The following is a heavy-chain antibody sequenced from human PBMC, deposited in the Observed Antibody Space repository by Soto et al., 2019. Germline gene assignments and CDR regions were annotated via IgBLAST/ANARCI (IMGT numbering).Heavy chain of an antibody. V-gene: IGHV4-34*01. CDR1: GGSFSGYY. Sequence: SETLSLTCAVYGGSFSGYYWSWIRQPPGKGLEWIGEINHSGSTNYNPSLKSRVTISVDTSKNQFSLKLSSVTAADTAVYYCARTDRIAAAGYYYYGMDVWGQGTTVTVSS. CDR3: ARTDRIAAAGYYYYGMDV. D-gene: IGHD6-13*01. CDR2: INHSGST. J-gene: IGHJ6*02.